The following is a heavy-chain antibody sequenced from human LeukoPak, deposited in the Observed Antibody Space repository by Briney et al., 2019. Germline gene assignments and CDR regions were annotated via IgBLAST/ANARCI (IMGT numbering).Heavy chain of an antibody. CDR3: ARLYQHDSSTYRPVDY. V-gene: IGHV7-4-1*02. Sequence: ASVKVSCKASGYTFTSYAMNWVRQAPGQGLEWMGWINTNTGNPTYAQGFTGRFVFSLDTSVSTAYLQISSLKAEDTAVYYCARLYQHDSSTYRPVDYWGQGTLVTVSS. CDR1: GYTFTSYA. J-gene: IGHJ4*02. CDR2: INTNTGNP. D-gene: IGHD3-22*01.